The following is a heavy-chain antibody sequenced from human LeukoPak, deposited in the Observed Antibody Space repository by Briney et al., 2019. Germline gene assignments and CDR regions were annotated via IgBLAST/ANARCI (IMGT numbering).Heavy chain of an antibody. CDR2: ISAYNGNT. J-gene: IGHJ4*02. CDR1: GYTFTSYG. V-gene: IGHV1-18*01. Sequence: ASVKVSCKASGYTFTSYGISWVRQAPGQGLEWMGRISAYNGNTNYAQKLQGRVTMTTDTSTSTAYMELRSLRSDDTAVYYCARGGNYYGSGSSSKTYYFDYWGQGTLVTVSS. D-gene: IGHD3-10*01. CDR3: ARGGNYYGSGSSSKTYYFDY.